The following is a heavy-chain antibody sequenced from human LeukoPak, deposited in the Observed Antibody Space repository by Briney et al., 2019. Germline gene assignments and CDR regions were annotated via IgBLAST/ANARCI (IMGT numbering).Heavy chain of an antibody. J-gene: IGHJ6*03. Sequence: SETLSLTCTVSGGSISSYYWGWIQQPAGKGLEWIGRIYTSGSTNYNPSLKSRVTMSVDTSKNQFSLRLSSVTAADTAVYYCARGNLLLWFGEVVDYYYYYYMDVWGKGTTVTVSS. CDR1: GGSISSYY. CDR2: IYTSGST. V-gene: IGHV4-4*07. D-gene: IGHD3-10*01. CDR3: ARGNLLLWFGEVVDYYYYYYMDV.